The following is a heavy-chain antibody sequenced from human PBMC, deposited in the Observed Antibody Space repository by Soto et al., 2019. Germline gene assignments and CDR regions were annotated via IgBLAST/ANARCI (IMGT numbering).Heavy chain of an antibody. CDR1: GYTFTSYG. J-gene: IGHJ5*02. D-gene: IGHD3-3*01. CDR3: ARGKYYDFWSGYFTARDFDP. V-gene: IGHV1-18*04. Sequence: ASGKVSCKASGYTFTSYGISWVRQAPGQGLEWMGWISAYNGNTNYAQKLQGRVTMTTDTPTSTAYMELRSLRSDDTAVYYCARGKYYDFWSGYFTARDFDPSGQGSPVTVSS. CDR2: ISAYNGNT.